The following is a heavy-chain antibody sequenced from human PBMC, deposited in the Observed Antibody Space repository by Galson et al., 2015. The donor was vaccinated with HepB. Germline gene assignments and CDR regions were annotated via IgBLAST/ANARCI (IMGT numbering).Heavy chain of an antibody. V-gene: IGHV5-51*03. CDR2: IYPSDSDT. CDR3: ARGAAAGTSLGWWFDP. CDR1: GYSFTTYW. Sequence: QSGAEVKKPGESLKISCKGSGYSFTTYWIAWVRQMPGKGLEWMGIIYPSDSDTRYSPSFQGQVTISADRSISTAYLQWSSLKASDTAIYYCARGAAAGTSLGWWFDPWGQGTLVTVSS. D-gene: IGHD6-13*01. J-gene: IGHJ5*02.